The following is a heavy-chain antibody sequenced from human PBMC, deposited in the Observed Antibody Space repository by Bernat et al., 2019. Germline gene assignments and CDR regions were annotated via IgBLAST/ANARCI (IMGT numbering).Heavy chain of an antibody. CDR1: GFTFGSYA. CDR2: ISYDGSNK. CDR3: ARDSGTSYGMDV. J-gene: IGHJ6*02. Sequence: QVQLVESGGGVVQPGRSLRLSCAASGFTFGSYAMHWVRQAPGKGLEWVAVISYDGSNKYYADSVKGRFTISRDNSKNTLYLQMNSLRAEDTAVYYCARDSGTSYGMDVWGQGTTVTVSS. V-gene: IGHV3-30-3*01.